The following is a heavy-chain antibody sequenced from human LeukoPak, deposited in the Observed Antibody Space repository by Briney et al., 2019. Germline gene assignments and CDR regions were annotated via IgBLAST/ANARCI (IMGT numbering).Heavy chain of an antibody. J-gene: IGHJ4*02. D-gene: IGHD2-21*02. CDR3: VRDGDCWNDFDH. V-gene: IGHV3-7*01. Sequence: GGSLRLSCAASGFSFSTSWMAWVRQAPAKGLEWVANIRKDGREIYYADSMKGRFTISRDNSKNSLYLQIHSLRAEDTGVYYCVRDGDCWNDFDHWGQGTLVTVSS. CDR1: GFSFSTSW. CDR2: IRKDGREI.